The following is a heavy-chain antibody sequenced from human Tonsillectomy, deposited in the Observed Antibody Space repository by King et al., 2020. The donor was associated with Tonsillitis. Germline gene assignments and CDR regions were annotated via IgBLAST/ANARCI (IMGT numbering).Heavy chain of an antibody. Sequence: VQLVVSGGGLVQPGRSLRLSCAASGFTFDDYAMHWVRQAPGKGLEWVSGISWNSGSIGYADSMKGRFTISRDNAKNSLYLQMSSLRAEDTAFYYCAKGNNPRDWYYYGMDVWGQGTTVTVSS. CDR3: AKGNNPRDWYYYGMDV. CDR1: GFTFDDYA. V-gene: IGHV3-9*01. J-gene: IGHJ6*02. CDR2: ISWNSGSI. D-gene: IGHD1-14*01.